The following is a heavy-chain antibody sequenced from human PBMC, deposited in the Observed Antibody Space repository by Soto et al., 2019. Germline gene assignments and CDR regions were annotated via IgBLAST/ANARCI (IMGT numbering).Heavy chain of an antibody. J-gene: IGHJ4*02. D-gene: IGHD5-18*01. V-gene: IGHV4-30-2*01. CDR1: GGSISSGGYS. Sequence: SETLSLTCAVSGGSISSGGYSWSWIRQPPGKGLEWIGYIYHSGSTYYNPSLKSRVTISVDRSKNQFSLKLSSVTAADTAVYYCARAHVDTAMVYFDYWGQGTLVTVSS. CDR2: IYHSGST. CDR3: ARAHVDTAMVYFDY.